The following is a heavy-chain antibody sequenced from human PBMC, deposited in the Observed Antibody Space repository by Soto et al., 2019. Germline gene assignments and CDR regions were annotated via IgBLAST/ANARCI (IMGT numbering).Heavy chain of an antibody. CDR2: ISNDATTI. V-gene: IGHV3-48*03. CDR3: ARFGEGDSGYYPEFDY. Sequence: AGGSLRLSCAASGFTFSLYEMNWVRQAPGKGLEWISYISNDATTISYADSVKGRFTVSRDNAKNFLYLQMNSLRAEDTAVYYCARFGEGDSGYYPEFDYWGQGTLVTVSS. D-gene: IGHD3-22*01. CDR1: GFTFSLYE. J-gene: IGHJ4*02.